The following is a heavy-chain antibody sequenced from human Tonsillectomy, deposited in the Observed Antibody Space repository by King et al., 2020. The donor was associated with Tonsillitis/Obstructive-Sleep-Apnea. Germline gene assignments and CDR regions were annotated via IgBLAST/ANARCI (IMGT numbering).Heavy chain of an antibody. CDR1: GFTFRTYG. CDR2: IWYDGSNK. CDR3: ARVGRDPGFGDSYYFDY. Sequence: VQLVESGGGVVQPGRSLRLSCAASGFTFRTYGMHWVRQAPGKGLEWVALIWYDGSNKYYIDSVKGRFTISRDNSKNTLYLQMNSLRAEDTALYYCARVGRDPGFGDSYYFDYWGQGTLVTVSS. V-gene: IGHV3-33*01. D-gene: IGHD4-17*01. J-gene: IGHJ4*02.